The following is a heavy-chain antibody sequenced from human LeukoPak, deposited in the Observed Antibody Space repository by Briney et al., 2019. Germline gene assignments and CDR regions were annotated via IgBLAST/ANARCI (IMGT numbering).Heavy chain of an antibody. D-gene: IGHD3-22*01. J-gene: IGHJ5*02. CDR1: GGSISSGGYS. CDR2: IYHSGST. V-gene: IGHV4-30-2*01. CDR3: ARSPYDSSGYYYGVWFDP. Sequence: SQTLSLTCAVSGGSISSGGYSWSWIRQPPGKGLEWIGYIYHSGSTYYNPSLKSRVTISVDRSKNQFSLKLSSVTAADTAVYYCARSPYDSSGYYYGVWFDPWGQGTLVTVSS.